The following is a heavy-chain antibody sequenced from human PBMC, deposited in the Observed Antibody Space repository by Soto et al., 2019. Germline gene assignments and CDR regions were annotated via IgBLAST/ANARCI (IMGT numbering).Heavy chain of an antibody. V-gene: IGHV3-48*02. CDR3: ASDMTGPKDY. Sequence: GGSLRLSCAASGFTFSSYSMNWVRQAPGKGLEWVSYISSSSRAIYYADSVKGRFTISRDNARNSLYLQMNSLRDEDTAVYYCASDMTGPKDYWGQGTLVTVSS. J-gene: IGHJ4*02. CDR1: GFTFSSYS. D-gene: IGHD3-9*01. CDR2: ISSSSRAI.